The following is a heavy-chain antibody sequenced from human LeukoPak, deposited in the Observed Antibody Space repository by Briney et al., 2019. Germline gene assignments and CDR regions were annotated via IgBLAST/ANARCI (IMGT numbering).Heavy chain of an antibody. D-gene: IGHD3-10*01. V-gene: IGHV3-23*01. CDR3: AKERGRITMVRGAFYY. CDR2: IIGGAGST. J-gene: IGHJ4*02. CDR1: GFSFSSHG. Sequence: GGTLRLSCAASGFSFSSHGMSWVRQAPGKGLEWVSGIIGGAGSTYYADSVKGRFTISRDNSKNTLYLQMNSLRAEDTAVYYCAKERGRITMVRGAFYYWGQGTLVTVSS.